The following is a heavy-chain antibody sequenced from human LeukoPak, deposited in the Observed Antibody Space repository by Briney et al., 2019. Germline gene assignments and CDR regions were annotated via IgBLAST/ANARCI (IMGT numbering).Heavy chain of an antibody. D-gene: IGHD3-22*01. CDR3: AREGYYYDSSGYGY. V-gene: IGHV4-61*02. Sequence: PSQTLSLTCTASGGSISSGSHYWSWIRQPAGKGLEWIGRIYTSGSTNYNPSLKSRVTISVDTSKNQFSLKLSSVTAADTAVYYCAREGYYYDSSGYGYWGQGTLVTVSS. CDR2: IYTSGST. CDR1: GGSISSGSHY. J-gene: IGHJ4*02.